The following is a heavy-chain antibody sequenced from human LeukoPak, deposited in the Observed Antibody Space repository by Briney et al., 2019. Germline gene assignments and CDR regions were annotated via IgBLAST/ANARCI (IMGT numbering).Heavy chain of an antibody. CDR1: GYTFTGYY. V-gene: IGHV1-2*02. J-gene: IGHJ5*02. D-gene: IGHD6-19*01. Sequence: WASVKVSCKASGYTFTGYYMHWVRQAPGQGLEWMGWINPNSGGTNYAQKFQGRVTMTRDTSISTAYMELSSLRSEDMAVYYCARAFSSGWYGGDWFDPWGQGTLVTVSS. CDR3: ARAFSSGWYGGDWFDP. CDR2: INPNSGGT.